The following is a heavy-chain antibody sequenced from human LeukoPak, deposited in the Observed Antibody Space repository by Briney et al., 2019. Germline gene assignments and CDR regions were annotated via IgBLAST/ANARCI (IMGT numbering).Heavy chain of an antibody. CDR1: GFTFSSFD. CDR2: IGTASDT. CDR3: ARGPPRGKYYYMDV. V-gene: IGHV3-13*01. Sequence: GGSLRLSCAASGFTFSSFDMHWVRQPTGQGLEWFSTIGTASDTYYPGSVEGRFTLSRDNAKNSLYLQMNSLTAGYTAVYYCARGPPRGKYYYMDVWGKGTTVTVSS. D-gene: IGHD1-1*01. J-gene: IGHJ6*03.